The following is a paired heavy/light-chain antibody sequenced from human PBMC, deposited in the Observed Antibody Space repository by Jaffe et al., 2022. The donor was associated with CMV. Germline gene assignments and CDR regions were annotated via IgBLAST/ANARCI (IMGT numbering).Light chain of an antibody. V-gene: IGKV3-20*01. Sequence: EIVLTQSPGTLSSSPGERVTLSCRASQSVRSSHLAWYQQKPGQAPRLLIYGASSRATGIPDRFSGSGSGTDFTLTISRLESEDFAVYYCQQYDTSPRTFGQGTKVEIK. CDR2: GAS. J-gene: IGKJ1*01. CDR1: QSVRSSH. CDR3: QQYDTSPRT.
Heavy chain of an antibody. V-gene: IGHV4-34*01. D-gene: IGHD3-16*02. CDR2: INDSGST. CDR1: GGSFSGYF. J-gene: IGHJ4*02. CDR3: ARIGGDHLWGTYRYVDPAGFDY. Sequence: QVQIQQWGAGLLKPSEPLSLTCAVYGGSFSGYFWSWIRQPPGKGLEWIGEINDSGSTNYNPSFKSRVTISIDTSKNQFSLKLSSVTAADTAVYYCARIGGDHLWGTYRYVDPAGFDYWGQGTLVTVSS.